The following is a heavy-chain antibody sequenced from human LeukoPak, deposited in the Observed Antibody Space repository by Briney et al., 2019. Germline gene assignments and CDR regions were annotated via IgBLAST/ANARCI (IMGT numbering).Heavy chain of an antibody. CDR2: IFYSGSS. CDR3: ARSSNGDYGYWYFDL. V-gene: IGHV4-31*03. D-gene: IGHD4-17*01. Sequence: SETLSLTCTVSGGSISSSSYYWGWIRQPPGKGLEWIGYIFYSGSSYYSPSLRSRVTMSVDTSKNQFSLKLTSVTDADTAVYYCARSSNGDYGYWYFDLWGRGTLVTVSS. CDR1: GGSISSSSYY. J-gene: IGHJ2*01.